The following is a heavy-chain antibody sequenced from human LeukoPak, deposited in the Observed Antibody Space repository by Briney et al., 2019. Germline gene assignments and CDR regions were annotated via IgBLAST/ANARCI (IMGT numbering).Heavy chain of an antibody. CDR2: VYYTGST. V-gene: IGHV4-39*01. CDR1: GASVTSGGFY. D-gene: IGHD3-10*01. J-gene: IGHJ5*02. Sequence: SETLSLTCSVSGASVTSGGFYWGWLRQPPGKGPEWIATVYYTGSTYYNPSLKSRVTISIDTSKNQFSLRLTSVTATDAAIYHCARHSGSGSLSRPFDPWGQGTLVTVSS. CDR3: ARHSGSGSLSRPFDP.